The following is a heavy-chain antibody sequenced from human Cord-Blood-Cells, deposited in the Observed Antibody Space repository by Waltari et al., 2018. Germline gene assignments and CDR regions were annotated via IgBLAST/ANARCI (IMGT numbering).Heavy chain of an antibody. Sequence: EVQLVESGGGLIQPGGSLRLSCAASGFTVSSNYMSWVRQAPGKGLEWVSVIYSGGSKYYADSVKGRFTISRDNSKNTLYLQMNSLRAEDTAVYYCARHRESSSFDYWGQGTLVTVSS. CDR1: GFTVSSNY. CDR3: ARHRESSSFDY. V-gene: IGHV3-53*01. D-gene: IGHD6-6*01. J-gene: IGHJ4*02. CDR2: IYSGGSK.